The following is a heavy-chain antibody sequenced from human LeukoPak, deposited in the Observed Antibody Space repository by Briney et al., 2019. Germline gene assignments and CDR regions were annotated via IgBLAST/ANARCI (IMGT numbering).Heavy chain of an antibody. CDR3: ARTLHYYDNCWDY. CDR2: IHHSGST. Sequence: SETLSLTCIVSGYSISSDYYWGWIRQPPGKGLEWIGSIHHSGSTKYNPSLKRRVTLSVDTSKNQFSLKLSSVTAADTAVYYCARTLHYYDNCWDYWGQGTLVTVSS. V-gene: IGHV4-38-2*02. CDR1: GYSISSDYY. J-gene: IGHJ4*02. D-gene: IGHD3-22*01.